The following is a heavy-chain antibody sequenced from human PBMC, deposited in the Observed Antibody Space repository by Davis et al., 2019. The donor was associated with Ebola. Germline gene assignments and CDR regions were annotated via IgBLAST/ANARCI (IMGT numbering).Heavy chain of an antibody. J-gene: IGHJ4*02. V-gene: IGHV1-2*04. CDR1: GYTFTGYY. CDR3: ARWSHYYGSGSYYSFDY. Sequence: ASVKVSCKASGYTFTGYYMHWVRQAPGQGLEWMGWINPNSGGTNYAQKFQGWVTMTRDTSISTAYMELSRLRSDDTAVYYCARWSHYYGSGSYYSFDYWGQGTLVTVST. CDR2: INPNSGGT. D-gene: IGHD3-10*01.